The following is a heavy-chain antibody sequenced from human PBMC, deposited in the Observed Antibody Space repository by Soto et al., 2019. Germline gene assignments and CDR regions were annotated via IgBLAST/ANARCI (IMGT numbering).Heavy chain of an antibody. CDR2: IYSGGRT. Sequence: EVQLVESGGGLVQPGGTLRVSCAASGFTDNSNYMTWVRQAPGKGLEWVSAIYSGGRTYYADSVKGRFTISRDYSKDMLYLQMSSLRVEDTAMYYCARSTGWYCFDYWGQGTLVTVSS. D-gene: IGHD6-19*01. J-gene: IGHJ4*02. CDR1: GFTDNSNY. CDR3: ARSTGWYCFDY. V-gene: IGHV3-66*01.